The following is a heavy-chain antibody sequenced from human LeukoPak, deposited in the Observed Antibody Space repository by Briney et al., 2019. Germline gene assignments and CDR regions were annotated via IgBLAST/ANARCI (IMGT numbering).Heavy chain of an antibody. V-gene: IGHV4-34*01. Sequence: SETLSLACAVYGGSFSGYYWSWIRQPPGKGLEWIGSIYYSGSTYYNPSLKSRVTISVDTSKNQFSLNLSSVTAADTAVYYCARHTEYYYDSSGYFDYWGQGTLVTVSS. J-gene: IGHJ4*02. CDR2: IYYSGST. CDR3: ARHTEYYYDSSGYFDY. D-gene: IGHD3-22*01. CDR1: GGSFSGYY.